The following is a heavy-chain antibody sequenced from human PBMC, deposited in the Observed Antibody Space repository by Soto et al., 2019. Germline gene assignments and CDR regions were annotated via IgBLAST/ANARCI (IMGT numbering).Heavy chain of an antibody. CDR3: ARHRDRWGSVVGYFDY. D-gene: IGHD7-27*01. V-gene: IGHV4-39*01. J-gene: IGHJ4*02. CDR1: GGSISSSSYY. Sequence: SETLSLTCTVSGGSISSSSYYWGWIRQPPGKGLEWIGSIYYSGSTYYNPSLKSRVTISVDTSKNHFSLKLSSVTAADTAVYYCARHRDRWGSVVGYFDYWGQGTLVTVSS. CDR2: IYYSGST.